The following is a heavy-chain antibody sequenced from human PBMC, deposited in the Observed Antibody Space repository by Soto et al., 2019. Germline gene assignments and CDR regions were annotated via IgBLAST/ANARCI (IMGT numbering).Heavy chain of an antibody. J-gene: IGHJ4*02. CDR1: GFTFSSYA. CDR3: VKDRYSSSSSYLDD. D-gene: IGHD6-6*01. Sequence: GSLSLSSSSSGFTFSSYAMHWVRQAPGKGLEYVSASPLPGGSTYYADSVKGRFTISRDNSKNTLYLRMSSLPAEDTAVYYCVKDRYSSSSSYLDDWGQGTLVTVS. V-gene: IGHV3-64D*06. CDR2: SPLPGGST.